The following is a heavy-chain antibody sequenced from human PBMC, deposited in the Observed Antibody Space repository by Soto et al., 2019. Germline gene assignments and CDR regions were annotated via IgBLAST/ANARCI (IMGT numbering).Heavy chain of an antibody. J-gene: IGHJ4*02. CDR3: SPALNY. CDR2: INQDGSEK. Sequence: GGSLRLSCVGSGFTFSSQWMDWVRQAPGKGLEWVANINQDGSEKHYADSVKGRFTISRDNAKNSLYLQMNSLTAEDSALYYCSPALNYWGQGTLVTVSS. D-gene: IGHD2-2*01. CDR1: GFTFSSQW. V-gene: IGHV3-7*01.